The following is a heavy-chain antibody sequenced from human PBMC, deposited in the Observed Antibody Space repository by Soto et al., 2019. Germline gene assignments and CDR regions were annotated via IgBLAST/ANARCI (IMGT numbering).Heavy chain of an antibody. CDR3: ARGRIAAFLNYMDV. CDR1: GGSFSGYY. D-gene: IGHD6-6*01. CDR2: INHSGST. V-gene: IGHV4-34*01. J-gene: IGHJ6*03. Sequence: ASETLSLTCAVYGGSFSGYYWSWIRQPPGKGLEWIGEINHSGSTNYNPSLKSRVTISVDTSKNRFSLKLSSVTAADTAVYYCARGRIAAFLNYMDVWGKGTTVTVSS.